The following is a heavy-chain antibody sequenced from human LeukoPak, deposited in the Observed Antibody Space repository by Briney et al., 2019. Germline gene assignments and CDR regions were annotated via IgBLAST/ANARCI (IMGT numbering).Heavy chain of an antibody. V-gene: IGHV4-30-2*01. CDR1: GGSISSGDYY. D-gene: IGHD6-13*01. Sequence: SQTLSLTCTVSGGSISSGDYYWSWIRQPPGKGLEWIGEINHSGSTNYNPSLKSRVTISVDTSKNQFSLKSSSVTAADTAVYYCARGWVAAAAPLDYWGQGTLVTVSS. CDR2: INHSGST. CDR3: ARGWVAAAAPLDY. J-gene: IGHJ4*02.